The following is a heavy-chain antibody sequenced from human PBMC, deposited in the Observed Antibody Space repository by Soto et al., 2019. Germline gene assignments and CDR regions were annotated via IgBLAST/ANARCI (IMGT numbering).Heavy chain of an antibody. J-gene: IGHJ6*02. Sequence: QGQLVQSGGEVKKPGASVKVSCKASGYTFTRYGISWVRQAPGQGLEWMGWISGYNGDTKYAQKFQGRVTMTVDTTTTKAYMEVRSLTSDDRAVYYCAKTGQPPYYYYGMDVWGQGTTVTVSS. D-gene: IGHD7-27*01. CDR3: AKTGQPPYYYYGMDV. V-gene: IGHV1-18*01. CDR1: GYTFTRYG. CDR2: ISGYNGDT.